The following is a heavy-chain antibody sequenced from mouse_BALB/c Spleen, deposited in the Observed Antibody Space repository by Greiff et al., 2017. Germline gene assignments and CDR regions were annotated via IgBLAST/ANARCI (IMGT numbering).Heavy chain of an antibody. D-gene: IGHD1-1*02. V-gene: IGHV1-9*01. J-gene: IGHJ3*01. CDR1: GYTFSSYW. Sequence: QVQLQQSGAELMKPGASVKISCKATGYTFSSYWIEWVKQRPGHGLEWIGEILPGSGSTNYNEKFKGKATFTADTSSNTAYMQLSSLTSEDSAVYYCARSEYGSDVWFAYWGQGTLVTVSA. CDR2: ILPGSGST. CDR3: ARSEYGSDVWFAY.